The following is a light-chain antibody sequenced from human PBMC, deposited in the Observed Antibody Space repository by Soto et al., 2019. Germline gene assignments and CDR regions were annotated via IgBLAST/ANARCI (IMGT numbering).Light chain of an antibody. CDR2: DAS. CDR1: QSVGSY. CDR3: QQRSNWPPWT. J-gene: IGKJ1*01. Sequence: EIVMTQSPATLSVSPGERATLSCRASQSVGSYLGWYQHKPGQAPRLLIYDASNRATGIPARFSGSGSGTDFTLTISSLEPEDFAVYYCQQRSNWPPWTFGQGTKVDIK. V-gene: IGKV3-11*01.